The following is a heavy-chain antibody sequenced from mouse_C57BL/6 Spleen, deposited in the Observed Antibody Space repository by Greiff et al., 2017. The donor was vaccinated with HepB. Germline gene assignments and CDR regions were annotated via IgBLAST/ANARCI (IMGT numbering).Heavy chain of an antibody. V-gene: IGHV1-69*01. CDR3: ARPDGNYVGYAIDY. Sequence: QVQLQQPGAELVMPGASVKLSCKASGYTFTSYWMHWVKQRPGQGLEWIGEIDPSDSYTNYNQKFKGKSTLTVDKSSSTAYMQLSSLTSEDSAVYYCARPDGNYVGYAIDYWGQGTSVTVSS. J-gene: IGHJ4*01. D-gene: IGHD2-1*01. CDR1: GYTFTSYW. CDR2: IDPSDSYT.